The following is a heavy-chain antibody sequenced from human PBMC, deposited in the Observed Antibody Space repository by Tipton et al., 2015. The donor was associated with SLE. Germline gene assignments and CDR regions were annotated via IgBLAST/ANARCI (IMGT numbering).Heavy chain of an antibody. V-gene: IGHV3-48*03. CDR3: SKDRGGGGSYYMDV. CDR2: ISDSGSTV. Sequence: SLRLSCEASGFILSSNEMNWVRQAPGKGLEWISYISDSGSTVYYADSVKGRFTISRDNAKNSLYLQMNSLRAEDTALYYCSKDRGGGGSYYMDVGGKGTSVAFSS. D-gene: IGHD3-10*01. CDR1: GFILSSNE. J-gene: IGHJ6*03.